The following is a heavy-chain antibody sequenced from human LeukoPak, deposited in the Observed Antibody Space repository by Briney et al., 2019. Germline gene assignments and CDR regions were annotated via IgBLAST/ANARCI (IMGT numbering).Heavy chain of an antibody. CDR3: AREADYYYMDV. V-gene: IGHV7-4-1*02. CDR1: GGTFTSYG. D-gene: IGHD6-25*01. J-gene: IGHJ6*03. CDR2: INTNTGNP. Sequence: ASVKVSCKVSGGTFTSYGLNWVRQAPGQGLEWMGWINTNTGNPTYAQDFTGRFVFSMDTSINTTYLQISSLKTEDTAVYYCAREADYYYMDVWGKGTTVTVS.